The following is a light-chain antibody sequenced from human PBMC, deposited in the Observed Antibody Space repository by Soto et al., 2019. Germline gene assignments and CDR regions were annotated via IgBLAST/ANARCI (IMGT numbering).Light chain of an antibody. V-gene: IGLV1-40*01. J-gene: IGLJ1*01. CDR3: QSYDSTLSARYV. Sequence: QSVLTQPPSVSGAPGQRVTISCTGNSSNIGAGYDVHWYQQRPGTAPKLLIFGNINRPSGVPDRFSGSKSGTSASLAITGLQAEDEGDYYRQSYDSTLSARYVFGTGTKVTVL. CDR1: SSNIGAGYD. CDR2: GNI.